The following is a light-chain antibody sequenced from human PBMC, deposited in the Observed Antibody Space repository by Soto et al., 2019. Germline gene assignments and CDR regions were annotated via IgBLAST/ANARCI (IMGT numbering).Light chain of an antibody. Sequence: EIVSTQSPATLSLSPGERATLSCRASQSVGNYLAWFQHKPGQAPRLLIYDASNRATGIPARFSGSGSETDFTLTISSLEPEDFAVYYCHQRTNWPLTFGGGTKVDIK. CDR1: QSVGNY. V-gene: IGKV3-11*01. CDR3: HQRTNWPLT. J-gene: IGKJ4*01. CDR2: DAS.